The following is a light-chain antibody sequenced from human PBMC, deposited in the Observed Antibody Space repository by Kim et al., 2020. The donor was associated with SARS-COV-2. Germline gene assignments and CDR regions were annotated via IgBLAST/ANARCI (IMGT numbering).Light chain of an antibody. CDR2: DDT. CDR3: QAWDSSTFYV. Sequence: VSQGQTASITCSGDKLGDRYTSWYQQKPGQSPVLVIYDDTKRPSGIPERFSGSNSGNTATLTISGTQAMDEADYYCQAWDSSTFYVFGTGTKVTVL. V-gene: IGLV3-1*01. J-gene: IGLJ1*01. CDR1: KLGDRY.